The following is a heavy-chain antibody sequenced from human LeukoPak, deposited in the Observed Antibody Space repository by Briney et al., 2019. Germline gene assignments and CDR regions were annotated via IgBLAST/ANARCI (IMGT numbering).Heavy chain of an antibody. CDR3: ARESDRYCSSTSCPNWYDP. CDR2: IYYSGST. V-gene: IGHV4-39*07. D-gene: IGHD2-2*01. CDR1: GGSITSSYYY. Sequence: MTSETLSLTCTVSGGSITSSYYYWGWIRQPPGTGVEWIGSIYYSGSTYYNPSLKSRVTISVDTSKNQFSLKLSSVTAADTAVYYCARESDRYCSSTSCPNWYDPWGQGTLVTVSS. J-gene: IGHJ5*02.